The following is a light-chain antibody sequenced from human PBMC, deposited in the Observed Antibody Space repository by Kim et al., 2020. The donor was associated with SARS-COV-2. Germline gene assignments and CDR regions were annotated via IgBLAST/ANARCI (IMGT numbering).Light chain of an antibody. V-gene: IGLV3-19*01. CDR1: SLRRYY. Sequence: SSELTQDPALSVALGQTVRITCQGDSLRRYYATWYHQKPRQAPVLVIYGKNSRPSGIPDRFSGSSSGNTASLTITGAQAEDESDYYCSSRDSSGNVIFGGGTQLTVL. CDR2: GKN. CDR3: SSRDSSGNVI. J-gene: IGLJ2*01.